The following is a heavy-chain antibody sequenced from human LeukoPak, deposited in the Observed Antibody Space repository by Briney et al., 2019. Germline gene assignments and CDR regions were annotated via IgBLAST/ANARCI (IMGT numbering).Heavy chain of an antibody. J-gene: IGHJ4*02. CDR3: ATSPYFGVVSY. D-gene: IGHD3-3*01. CDR2: IYYSGST. Sequence: PSETLSLTCTVSGGSISSNYWNWIRQPPGKPLGWIGNIYYSGSTYYNPSPKSRATISVDRSKNQFSLSLISATAADTAMYYCATSPYFGVVSYWGQGTLVTVSS. CDR1: GGSISSNY. V-gene: IGHV4-59*01.